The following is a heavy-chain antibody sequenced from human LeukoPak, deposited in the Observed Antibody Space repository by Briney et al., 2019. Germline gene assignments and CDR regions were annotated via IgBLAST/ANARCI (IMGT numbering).Heavy chain of an antibody. CDR3: ARRAGLQGLYYYYYMDV. V-gene: IGHV4-39*01. Sequence: SETLSLTCTVSGDSFSSVTDYWAWIRQPPGKGLEWIASGDYSGGTYYNPSLKSRVTISVDTSKNQFSLKLNSVTAADTAVYYCARRAGLQGLYYYYYMDVWGKGTTVTVSS. CDR1: GDSFSSVTDY. D-gene: IGHD6-19*01. J-gene: IGHJ6*03. CDR2: GDYSGGT.